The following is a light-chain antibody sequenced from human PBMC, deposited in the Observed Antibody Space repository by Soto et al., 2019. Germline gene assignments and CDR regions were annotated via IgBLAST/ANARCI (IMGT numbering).Light chain of an antibody. CDR3: KQYKSYSWP. V-gene: IGKV1-5*03. CDR1: QSISSW. Sequence: DIQMTQSPSTLSASVGDRVTITCRASQSISSWLAWYQQKPGKAPKLLIYKASSLESGVPSRFSGSGSGTEFTLTISSLQPYEFASDYYKQYKSYSWPFGQGTKVEIK. J-gene: IGKJ1*01. CDR2: KAS.